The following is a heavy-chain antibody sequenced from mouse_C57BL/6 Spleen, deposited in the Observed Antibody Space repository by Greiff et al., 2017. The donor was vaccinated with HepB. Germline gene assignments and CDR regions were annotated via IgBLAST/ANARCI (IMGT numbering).Heavy chain of an antibody. D-gene: IGHD1-1*01. V-gene: IGHV1-82*01. CDR3: ATQLAGYWYFDV. CDR1: GYAFSSSW. CDR2: IYPGDGDT. J-gene: IGHJ1*03. Sequence: QVQLQQSGPELVKPGASVKISCKASGYAFSSSWMNWVKQRPGKGLEWIGRIYPGDGDTNYNGKFKGKATLTADKSSSTAYMQLSSLTSEDSAVYFCATQLAGYWYFDVWGTGTTVTVSS.